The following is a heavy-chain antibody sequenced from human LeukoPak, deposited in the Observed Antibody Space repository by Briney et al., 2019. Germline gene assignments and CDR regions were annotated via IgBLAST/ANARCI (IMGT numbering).Heavy chain of an antibody. D-gene: IGHD2-2*01. V-gene: IGHV1-8*01. CDR1: GYTFTSYD. J-gene: IGHJ5*02. CDR2: MNPNSGNT. CDR3: ARGYCSSTSCKHNWFDP. Sequence: ASVKVSCKASGYTFTSYDINWVRQATGQGLEWMGWMNPNSGNTGYAQKFQGRVTMTRNTSISTAYMELSSLRSEDTAVYYCARGYCSSTSCKHNWFDPWGQGTLVTVSS.